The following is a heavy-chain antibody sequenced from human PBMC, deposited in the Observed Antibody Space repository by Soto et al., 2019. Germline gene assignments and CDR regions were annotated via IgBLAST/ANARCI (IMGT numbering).Heavy chain of an antibody. Sequence: SSETLSLTCAIYGGSFSCYYWSWIRQPPGKGLEWIGEINHSGSTNYNPSLKSRVTISVDTSKNQFSLKLSSVTAADTAVYYCARGYPQVVAASYYYYYMDVWGKGTTVTVSS. CDR1: GGSFSCYY. J-gene: IGHJ6*03. D-gene: IGHD2-15*01. CDR2: INHSGST. CDR3: ARGYPQVVAASYYYYYMDV. V-gene: IGHV4-34*01.